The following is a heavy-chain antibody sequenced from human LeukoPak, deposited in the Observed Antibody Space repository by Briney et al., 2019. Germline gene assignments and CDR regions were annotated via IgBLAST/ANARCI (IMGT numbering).Heavy chain of an antibody. V-gene: IGHV4-4*02. Sequence: SETLSLTCAVSGASISSYNCWGLVRQSPGKVLEWIGEIYRSGITNYNPSLKSRVTISIDTSKNQFSLKLSSVTAADTAVYYCARHGQHTWDYGGGWGQGTLVTVSS. CDR1: GASISSYNC. J-gene: IGHJ4*02. D-gene: IGHD4-17*01. CDR3: ARHGQHTWDYGGG. CDR2: IYRSGIT.